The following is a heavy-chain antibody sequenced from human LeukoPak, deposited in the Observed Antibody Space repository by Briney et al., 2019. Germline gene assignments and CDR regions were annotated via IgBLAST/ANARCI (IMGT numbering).Heavy chain of an antibody. V-gene: IGHV3-23*01. CDR1: GFTFSNYA. J-gene: IGHJ4*02. CDR2: INGSGGRT. D-gene: IGHD5-24*01. Sequence: GGSLRLSCAASGFTFSNYAMNWVRQAPGKGLEWVSDINGSGGRTYYAESVKGRFTISRGNSKNTVYLELNTLRAEDTAVYYCAKRRRDGYNSDLEYWGQGTLVTVSS. CDR3: AKRRRDGYNSDLEY.